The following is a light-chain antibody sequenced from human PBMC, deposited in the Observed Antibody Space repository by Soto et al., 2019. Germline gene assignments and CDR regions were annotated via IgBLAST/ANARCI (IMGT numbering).Light chain of an antibody. CDR1: SSNIGTNT. J-gene: IGLJ2*01. CDR2: NTN. V-gene: IGLV1-44*01. CDR3: AAWDGSLDVVL. Sequence: QSVLTQPPSASGTPGQRVTISCSGSSSNIGTNTVNWYQQFPGSAPHLLLYNTNHRPSGVPGRFSGSKSGTSASLAISGLQSEDEADYYCAAWDGSLDVVLFGGGTKLTVL.